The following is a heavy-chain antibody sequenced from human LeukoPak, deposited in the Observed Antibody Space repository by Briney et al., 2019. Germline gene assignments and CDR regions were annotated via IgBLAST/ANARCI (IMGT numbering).Heavy chain of an antibody. Sequence: SETLSLTCAVYGGSFSGYYWSWIRQPPGKGREWIGEINHSGSTNYNPSLKSRVTIPVDTSKNQFSLKLSSVTAADTAVYYCARSSRAAMIVVVITKAGYFQHWGQGTLVTVSS. D-gene: IGHD3-22*01. V-gene: IGHV4-34*01. J-gene: IGHJ1*01. CDR3: ARSSRAAMIVVVITKAGYFQH. CDR2: INHSGST. CDR1: GGSFSGYY.